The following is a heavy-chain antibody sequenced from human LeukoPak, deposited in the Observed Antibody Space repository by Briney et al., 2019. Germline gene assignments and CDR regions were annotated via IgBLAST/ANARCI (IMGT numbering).Heavy chain of an antibody. V-gene: IGHV1-8*01. D-gene: IGHD2-2*01. CDR3: ARERGYCSSTSCSESYYGMDV. Sequence: ASVKVSCKASGYTFTSYDINWVRQATGQVLEWMGWMNPNSGNTGYAQKFQGRVTMTRNTSISTAYMELSSLRSEDTAVYYCARERGYCSSTSCSESYYGMDVWGQGTTVTVSS. J-gene: IGHJ6*02. CDR1: GYTFTSYD. CDR2: MNPNSGNT.